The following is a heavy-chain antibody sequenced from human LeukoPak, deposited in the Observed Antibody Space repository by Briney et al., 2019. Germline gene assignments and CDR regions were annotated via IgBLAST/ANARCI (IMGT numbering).Heavy chain of an antibody. CDR1: GFTFSTYA. CDR2: IWYDGSNK. D-gene: IGHD3-10*01. J-gene: IGHJ3*02. CDR3: ASVAWFGELSTDDAFDI. Sequence: SGGSLRLSCAASGFTFSTYAMHWVRQAPGKGLEWVALIWYDGSNKYYADSVKGRFTISRDNSKNTLYLQMNSLRAGDTAVYYCASVAWFGELSTDDAFDIWGQGTMVTVSS. V-gene: IGHV3-33*01.